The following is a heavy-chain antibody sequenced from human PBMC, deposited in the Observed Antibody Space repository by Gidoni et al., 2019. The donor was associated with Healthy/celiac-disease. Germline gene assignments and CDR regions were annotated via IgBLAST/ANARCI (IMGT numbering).Heavy chain of an antibody. D-gene: IGHD6-13*01. CDR1: GYTFTGQH. V-gene: IGHV1-2*02. Sequence: QVQLVQSGAEEKKPGASVKVSCKASGYTFTGQHMHWVRQAPGQGLEWMGWINPNIGGTNYAQKFQGRVPLTRDTSISTAYMELSRLRSDDTAVYYCVGGIGSSSWYLADPFDYWGQGTLVTVSS. CDR3: VGGIGSSSWYLADPFDY. J-gene: IGHJ4*02. CDR2: INPNIGGT.